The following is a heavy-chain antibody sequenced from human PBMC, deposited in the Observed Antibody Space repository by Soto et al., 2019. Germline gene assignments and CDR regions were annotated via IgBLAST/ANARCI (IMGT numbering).Heavy chain of an antibody. CDR3: AREDSIIIPAVSDF. CDR1: GFAFNNYG. Sequence: GGSLRLSCTVSGFAFNNYGINWVRQAPGKGLEWVSSISKSDYTYYSDSVKGRFTIPRDNAKNSVSLQMNTLRVEDTAVYYCAREDSIIIPAVSDFWGQGTLVTVSS. V-gene: IGHV3-21*01. J-gene: IGHJ4*02. D-gene: IGHD2-2*01. CDR2: ISKSDYT.